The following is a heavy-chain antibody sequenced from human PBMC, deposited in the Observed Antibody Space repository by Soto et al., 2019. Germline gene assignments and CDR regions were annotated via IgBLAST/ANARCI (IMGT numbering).Heavy chain of an antibody. D-gene: IGHD6-19*01. Sequence: EVQLLESGGGLVQPGGSLRLSCAASGFTFSNYAMSWVRQAPGKGLEWVSAISNSGGTTYYADSVKGRFTISRDNSKDTLHLQMNSLRAEDTAVYDCAKTPRQWLVYFDYWGQGTLVTVSS. CDR2: ISNSGGTT. V-gene: IGHV3-23*01. CDR3: AKTPRQWLVYFDY. J-gene: IGHJ4*02. CDR1: GFTFSNYA.